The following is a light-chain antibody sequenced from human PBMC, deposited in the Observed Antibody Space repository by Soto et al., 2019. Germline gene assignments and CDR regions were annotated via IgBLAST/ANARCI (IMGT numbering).Light chain of an antibody. J-gene: IGKJ1*01. CDR1: QTISSW. CDR2: KAS. V-gene: IGKV1-5*03. CDR3: LQHNSYPWT. Sequence: DIQLTQSPSTLSGSVVDGVTITSRASQTISSWLAWYQQKPGKAPKLLIYKASTLKSGVPSRFSGSGSGTEFTLTISSLQPEDFATYYCLQHNSYPWTFGQGTTVDIK.